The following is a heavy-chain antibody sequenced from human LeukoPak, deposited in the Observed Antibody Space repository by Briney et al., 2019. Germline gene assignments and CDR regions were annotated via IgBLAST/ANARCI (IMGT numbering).Heavy chain of an antibody. D-gene: IGHD6-13*01. Sequence: GGSLRLSCAASGFTVSNNYMRWVRQAPGKGLEWVSLIYSGGSTYYADSVKGRFIISRDNSKNTLYLQMNSLRAEDTAVYYCARDPSSWYYYYMDVWGKGTTVTVSS. J-gene: IGHJ6*03. V-gene: IGHV3-66*01. CDR2: IYSGGST. CDR1: GFTVSNNY. CDR3: ARDPSSWYYYYMDV.